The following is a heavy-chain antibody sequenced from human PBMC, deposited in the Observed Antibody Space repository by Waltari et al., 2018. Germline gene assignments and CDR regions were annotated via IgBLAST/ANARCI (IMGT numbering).Heavy chain of an antibody. J-gene: IGHJ1*01. CDR3: VRGGYYDDSNGGYFQF. D-gene: IGHD3-22*01. CDR2: IANRANSYIT. CDR1: GFIFADHY. Sequence: VQLVESGGGLVHPGGSLRVSCVVSGFIFADHYMDWVRQAPGKAPEWVGRIANRANSYITEYPASMKGRFTISREDSKNLLFLQMTDLKSQDTAIYYCVRGGYYDDSNGGYFQFWGRGTLVTVSS. V-gene: IGHV3-72*01.